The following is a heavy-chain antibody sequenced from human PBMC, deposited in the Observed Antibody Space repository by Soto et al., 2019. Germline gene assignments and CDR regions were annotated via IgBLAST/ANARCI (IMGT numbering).Heavy chain of an antibody. V-gene: IGHV1-69*06. J-gene: IGHJ4*01. Sequence: QEQLVQSGAEVRGPGSSVKISCKASEDTFKNYGICWVRQAPGQRLEWVGGTIPLFGNANSPQKFQGRVTITEDKATDTVHLALSTLTSEDTAVSDCVREATSASYYANWGQGTPVTVSS. D-gene: IGHD1-26*01. CDR1: EDTFKNYG. CDR2: TIPLFGNA. CDR3: VREATSASYYAN.